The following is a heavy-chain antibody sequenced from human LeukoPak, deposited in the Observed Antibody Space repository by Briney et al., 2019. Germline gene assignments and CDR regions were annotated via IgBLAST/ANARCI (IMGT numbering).Heavy chain of an antibody. CDR1: GYSFTRYW. CDR3: ARRGYTYGYSAFDV. Sequence: GESLKISCEGSGYSFTRYWIGWVRRLPGKGLEWMGIIYPSDSDTRYSPSFQGQVTISADKSISTAYLQWSSLKASDTAMYYCARRGYTYGYSAFDVWSQGTMVTVSS. V-gene: IGHV5-51*01. J-gene: IGHJ3*01. D-gene: IGHD5-18*01. CDR2: IYPSDSDT.